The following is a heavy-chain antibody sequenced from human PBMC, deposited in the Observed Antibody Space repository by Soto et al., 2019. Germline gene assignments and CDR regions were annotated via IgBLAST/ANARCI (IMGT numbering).Heavy chain of an antibody. V-gene: IGHV1-8*01. CDR3: ARAVGIAVTGHDL. CDR2: MNPTNGNA. D-gene: IGHD6-19*01. J-gene: IGHJ5*02. CDR1: GYNFPSFN. Sequence: QERLVQSGAELRRPGASVKISCRASGYNFPSFNVNWVRQASGQGPEGLGWMNPTNGNAAFARDLQGRVTMTRDLSTDTAFLELGGLSSGDTAIYYCARAVGIAVTGHDLWGPGTLVTVS.